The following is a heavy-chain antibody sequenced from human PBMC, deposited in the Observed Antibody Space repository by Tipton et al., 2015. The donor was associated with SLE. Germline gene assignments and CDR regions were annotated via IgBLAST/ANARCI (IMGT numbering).Heavy chain of an antibody. Sequence: TLSLTCTVYGGSFSGYYWSWIRQPPGKGLEWIGEINHSGRTNYNPSLKSRVTISVDTSKNQFSLKLSSVTAADTAVYYCARGRIAAAAYDWFDPWGQGTLVTVSS. CDR3: ARGRIAAAAYDWFDP. CDR2: INHSGRT. CDR1: GGSFSGYY. V-gene: IGHV4-34*01. D-gene: IGHD6-13*01. J-gene: IGHJ5*02.